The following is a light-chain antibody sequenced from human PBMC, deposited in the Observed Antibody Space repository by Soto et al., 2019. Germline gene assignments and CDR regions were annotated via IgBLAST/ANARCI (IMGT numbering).Light chain of an antibody. CDR1: QSVSSSY. CDR3: RQYASSPYT. Sequence: EIGLTQSPGILSLSPGERATLSCRASQSVSSSYLAWYQQKPGQPPRLLIYGASSRATGIPDRFSGSGSGTDFTLTISRLEPEEFAVYSCRQYASSPYTFGQGTKLEIK. J-gene: IGKJ2*01. V-gene: IGKV3-20*01. CDR2: GAS.